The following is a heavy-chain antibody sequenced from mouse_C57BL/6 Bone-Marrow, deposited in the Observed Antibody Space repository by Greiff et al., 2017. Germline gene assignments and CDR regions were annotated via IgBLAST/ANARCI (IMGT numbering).Heavy chain of an antibody. CDR3: ARNVYYDYDYYAMDY. D-gene: IGHD2-4*01. CDR1: GFSLTSYG. V-gene: IGHV2-2*01. Sequence: VKLMESGPGLVQPSQNLSITCTVSGFSLTSYGVHWVRQSPGKGLEWLGVIWSGGSTDYNAAFISRLSISKDNSKSQVFFKMNSLQADDTAIYYCARNVYYDYDYYAMDYWGQGTSVTVSS. J-gene: IGHJ4*01. CDR2: IWSGGST.